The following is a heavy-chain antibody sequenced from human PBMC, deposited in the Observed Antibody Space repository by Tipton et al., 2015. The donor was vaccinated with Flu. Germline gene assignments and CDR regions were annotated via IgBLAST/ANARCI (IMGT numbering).Heavy chain of an antibody. CDR3: ARRAVPAATHYDLDV. CDR1: GFAFSTYW. J-gene: IGHJ6*02. Sequence: SLRLSCAASGFAFSTYWILWVRQAPGRGLVWVSRINTDGSSTTYADSAKGRFTISRDNARNMLYLQMNSLRAEDTAVYYCARRAVPAATHYDLDVWGQGTTVTVSS. V-gene: IGHV3-74*01. D-gene: IGHD2-2*01. CDR2: INTDGSST.